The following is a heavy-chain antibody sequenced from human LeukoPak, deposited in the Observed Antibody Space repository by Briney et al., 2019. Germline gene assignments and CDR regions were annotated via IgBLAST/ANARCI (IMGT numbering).Heavy chain of an antibody. CDR3: ARSKVYAIPYYYYYMDV. V-gene: IGHV4-59*01. D-gene: IGHD2-8*01. Sequence: SETLSLTCTVSGGSISSYYWSWIRQPPGKGLEWIGYIYYSGSTNYNPSLKSRVTISVDTSKNQFSLKLSSVTAADTAVYYCARSKVYAIPYYYYYMDVWGKGTTVTVSS. CDR1: GGSISSYY. CDR2: IYYSGST. J-gene: IGHJ6*03.